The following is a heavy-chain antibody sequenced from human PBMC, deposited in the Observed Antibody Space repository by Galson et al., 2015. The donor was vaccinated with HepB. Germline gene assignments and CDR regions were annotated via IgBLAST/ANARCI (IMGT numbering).Heavy chain of an antibody. D-gene: IGHD3-10*01. J-gene: IGHJ5*02. CDR3: ARALWFGEFGDSNWFDP. CDR2: ISAYNGNT. Sequence: SVKVSCKASGYTFTSYGIGWVRQAPGQGLEWMGWISAYNGNTNYAQKLQGRVTMTTDTSTSTAYMELRSMRSDDTAVYYCARALWFGEFGDSNWFDPWGQGTLVTVSS. CDR1: GYTFTSYG. V-gene: IGHV1-18*01.